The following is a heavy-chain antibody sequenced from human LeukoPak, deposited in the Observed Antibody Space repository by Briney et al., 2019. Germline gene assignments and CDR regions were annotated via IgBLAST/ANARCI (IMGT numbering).Heavy chain of an antibody. CDR1: GGSISSHY. CDR2: ISYTGTT. D-gene: IGHD3-22*01. Sequence: SETLSLTCTVSGGSISSHYWAWIRQPPGKGLEWIGYISYTGTTNCNPSLKSRVTISVDTSKNQSSLKLSSVTAADTAVYHCARLVYDSRGYYFDYWGQGTLVTVSS. V-gene: IGHV4-59*08. J-gene: IGHJ4*02. CDR3: ARLVYDSRGYYFDY.